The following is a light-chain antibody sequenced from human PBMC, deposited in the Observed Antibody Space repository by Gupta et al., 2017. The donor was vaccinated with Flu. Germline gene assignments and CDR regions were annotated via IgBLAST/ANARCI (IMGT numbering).Light chain of an antibody. CDR1: QGRAYSDGNNY. J-gene: IGKJ4*01. CDR3: LQGKHWPLA. Sequence: VTLGQPASISCRSSQGRAYSDGNNYLNWYHQRPGQSPRRLIYKVSNRDSGVPDRFSGSGSDTDFTLKISRGEAEDVGTYFCLQGKHWPLAFGGGTKVEIK. V-gene: IGKV2-30*01. CDR2: KVS.